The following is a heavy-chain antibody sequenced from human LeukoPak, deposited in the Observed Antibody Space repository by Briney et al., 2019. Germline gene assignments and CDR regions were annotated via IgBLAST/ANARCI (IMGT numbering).Heavy chain of an antibody. J-gene: IGHJ4*02. CDR1: GFTFSSYA. CDR3: AKVRLGYCSSTSCNLDY. CDR2: ISGSGGST. Sequence: GGSLRLSCAASGFTFSSYAMSWVRQAPGKGLEWVSAISGSGGSTYYADSVKGRFTISRDNSKNTLYLQMNSLRAEDTAVYYCAKVRLGYCSSTSCNLDYWGQGTLVTVSS. V-gene: IGHV3-23*01. D-gene: IGHD2-2*01.